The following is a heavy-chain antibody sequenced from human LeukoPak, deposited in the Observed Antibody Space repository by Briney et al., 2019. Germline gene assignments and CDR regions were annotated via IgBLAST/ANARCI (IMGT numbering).Heavy chain of an antibody. CDR3: AKEAPTYYYDSSGYLDY. D-gene: IGHD3-22*01. CDR2: INHSGST. CDR1: GGSFSGYY. J-gene: IGHJ4*02. V-gene: IGHV4-34*01. Sequence: PSETLSLTCAVYGGSFSGYYWSWIRQPPGKGLEWIGEINHSGSTNNNPSLKSRVTISVDTSKNQFSLKLSSVTAADTAVYYCAKEAPTYYYDSSGYLDYWGQGTLVTVSS.